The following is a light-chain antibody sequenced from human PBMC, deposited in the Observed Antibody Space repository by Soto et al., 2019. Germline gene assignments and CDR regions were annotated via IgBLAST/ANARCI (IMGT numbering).Light chain of an antibody. CDR2: DAS. CDR1: QSISSW. CDR3: QQYNSYWT. Sequence: DIQMTQSPSTLSASVGDRVTITCRASQSISSWLAWYQQKPGQAPKLLIYDASSLESGVPSRFSGSGAGTEFPLTISRRQPYDFATYYCQQYNSYWTFGQGTKAEIK. J-gene: IGKJ1*01. V-gene: IGKV1-5*01.